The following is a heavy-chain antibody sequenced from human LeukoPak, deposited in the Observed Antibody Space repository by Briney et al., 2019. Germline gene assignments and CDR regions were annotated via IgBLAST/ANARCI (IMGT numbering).Heavy chain of an antibody. CDR3: AKKGDIVVVVAATDY. CDR1: GFALRSYA. Sequence: GGSLRLSCVVSGFALRSYAMHWVRQAPGKGLEWVSAISGSGGSTYYADSVKGRFTISRDNSKNTLYLQMNSLRAEDTAVYYCAKKGDIVVVVAATDYWGQGTLVTVSS. V-gene: IGHV3-23*01. J-gene: IGHJ4*02. CDR2: ISGSGGST. D-gene: IGHD2-15*01.